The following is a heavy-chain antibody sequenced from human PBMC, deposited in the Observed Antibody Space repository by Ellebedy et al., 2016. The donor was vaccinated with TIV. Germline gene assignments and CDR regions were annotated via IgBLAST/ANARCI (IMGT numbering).Heavy chain of an antibody. CDR1: GFAFTGSY. CDR2: TNPNNGDT. V-gene: IGHV1-2*02. J-gene: IGHJ4*02. D-gene: IGHD3-16*01. CDR3: ARGDWGNYFDF. Sequence: AASVKVSCKASGFAFTGSYIHWARQAPGQGLEWMGWTNPNNGDTKYEQKFQGRVTMTRDTSISTEYMELRRLRSDDAAVYYCARGDWGNYFDFWGQGTLVTVSS.